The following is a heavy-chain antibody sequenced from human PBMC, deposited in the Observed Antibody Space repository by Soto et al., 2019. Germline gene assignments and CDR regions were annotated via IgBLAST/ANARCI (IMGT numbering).Heavy chain of an antibody. Sequence: QVQLVQSGAEVKKPGASVKVSCKASGYTFTSYGIGWVRQARGQGLEWMGWISAYNGNTNYAQKLQGRVTMTTDTSTSTAYMERRSLRSDDTAVYYCARDSRMGQRLGTLSYWGQGTLVTVSS. CDR1: GYTFTSYG. D-gene: IGHD7-27*01. CDR3: ARDSRMGQRLGTLSY. V-gene: IGHV1-18*01. CDR2: ISAYNGNT. J-gene: IGHJ4*02.